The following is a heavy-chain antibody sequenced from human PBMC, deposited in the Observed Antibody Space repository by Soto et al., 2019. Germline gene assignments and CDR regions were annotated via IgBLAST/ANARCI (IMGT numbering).Heavy chain of an antibody. D-gene: IGHD5-12*01. CDR2: IIPIFGPA. V-gene: IGHV1-69*12. CDR1: GGTFSSYA. CDR3: ASPEREYSGYDPHNY. Sequence: QVQLVQSGAEVKKPGSSVKVSCKASGGTFSSYAISWVRQAPGQGLEWMGGIIPIFGPANYAQKFQGRVTITADESTSTAYMELSSLRSEDTAVYYCASPEREYSGYDPHNYWGQGTLVTVSS. J-gene: IGHJ4*02.